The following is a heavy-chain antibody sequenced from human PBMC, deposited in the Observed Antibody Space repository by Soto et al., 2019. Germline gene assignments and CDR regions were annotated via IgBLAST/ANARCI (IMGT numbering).Heavy chain of an antibody. CDR2: IIPILGIA. Sequence: GASVKVSCKASGGTFSSYTISWVRQAPGQGLEWMGRIIPILGIANYAQKFQGRVTITADKSTSTAYMELSSLRSEDTAVYYCARDRVSEGAFDIWGQGTMVTVSS. D-gene: IGHD3-16*01. CDR3: ARDRVSEGAFDI. V-gene: IGHV1-69*04. CDR1: GGTFSSYT. J-gene: IGHJ3*02.